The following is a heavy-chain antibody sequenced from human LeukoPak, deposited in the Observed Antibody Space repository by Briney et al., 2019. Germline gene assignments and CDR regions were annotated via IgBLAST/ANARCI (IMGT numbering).Heavy chain of an antibody. V-gene: IGHV3-20*01. CDR1: GFTLDDYG. Sequence: GGSLRLSWAAAGFTLDDYGMSWVRQAPGKGLGWVCGINWNVGSTGNADSVKRRFTIPRDNAKNSLYLQMNSLRAEDTAVYHCARDVYYDFWSGYNWFDPWGQGTLVTVSS. J-gene: IGHJ5*02. D-gene: IGHD3-3*01. CDR3: ARDVYYDFWSGYNWFDP. CDR2: INWNVGST.